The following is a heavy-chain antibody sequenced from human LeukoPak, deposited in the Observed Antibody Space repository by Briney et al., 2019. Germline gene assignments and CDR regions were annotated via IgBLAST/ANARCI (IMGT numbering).Heavy chain of an antibody. CDR1: GGSISSYY. V-gene: IGHV4-59*08. CDR3: ARRDYDSSGYALVEY. CDR2: IYYSGST. J-gene: IGHJ4*02. Sequence: KPSETLSLTCTVSGGSISSYYWSWIRQPPGKGLEWIGYIYYSGSTNYNPSLKSRVTISVDTSKNQFSLKLSSVTAADTAVYYCARRDYDSSGYALVEYWGQGTLVTVSS. D-gene: IGHD3-22*01.